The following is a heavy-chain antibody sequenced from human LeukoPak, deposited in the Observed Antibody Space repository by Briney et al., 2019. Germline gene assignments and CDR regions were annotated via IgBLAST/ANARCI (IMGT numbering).Heavy chain of an antibody. J-gene: IGHJ6*03. CDR2: IYTSGST. V-gene: IGHV4-4*07. Sequence: SETLSLTCTVSGGSISSYYWSWIRQPAGKGLEWIGRIYTSGSTNYNPSLKSRVTMSVDTSKNQFPLKLSSVTAADTAVYYCARDKRLVVPAAIGYYYYMDVWGKGTTVTVSS. CDR1: GGSISSYY. D-gene: IGHD2-2*02. CDR3: ARDKRLVVPAAIGYYYYMDV.